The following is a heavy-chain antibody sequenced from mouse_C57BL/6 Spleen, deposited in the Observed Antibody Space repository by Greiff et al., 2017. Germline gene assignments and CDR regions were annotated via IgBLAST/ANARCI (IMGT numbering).Heavy chain of an antibody. CDR3: ARQRGSSYFDY. Sequence: VQLQQSGAELVKPGASVKLSCKASGYTFTSYWMHWVKQRPGQGLEWIGMIDPDSGSTNYNAKFKSKATMTVAKSSSTAYMQLSSLTSKDSAVYYYARQRGSSYFDYWGQGTTLTVSS. CDR2: IDPDSGST. V-gene: IGHV1-64*01. CDR1: GYTFTSYW. D-gene: IGHD1-1*01. J-gene: IGHJ2*01.